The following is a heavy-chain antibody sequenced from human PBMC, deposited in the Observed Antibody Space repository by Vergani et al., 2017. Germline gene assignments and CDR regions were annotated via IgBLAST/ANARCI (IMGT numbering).Heavy chain of an antibody. CDR3: ARGPTGRTRNWFDP. V-gene: IGHV1-8*03. D-gene: IGHD1-1*01. J-gene: IGHJ5*02. Sequence: QVQLVQSGAEVKKPGSSVKVSCKASGGTFTSYDINWVRQATGQGLEWMGWMNSNSGNTGYAQKFQGRVTITRNTSISTAYMELSSLRSEDTAVYYCARGPTGRTRNWFDPWGQGTLVTVSS. CDR1: GGTFTSYD. CDR2: MNSNSGNT.